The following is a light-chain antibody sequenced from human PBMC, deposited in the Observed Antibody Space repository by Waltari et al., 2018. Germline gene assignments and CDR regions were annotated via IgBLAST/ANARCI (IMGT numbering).Light chain of an antibody. V-gene: IGKV1-9*01. CDR3: QHRHSYPIT. Sequence: DIQLTQSPSFLYASVGDRVTITCRSSQGISNYLAWYQQKPGKAPKLLIPTASTLQGGVPSRFSGSGSGTEFTLTISSLQPEDFATYYCQHRHSYPITFGQGTRLEIK. CDR1: QGISNY. J-gene: IGKJ5*01. CDR2: TAS.